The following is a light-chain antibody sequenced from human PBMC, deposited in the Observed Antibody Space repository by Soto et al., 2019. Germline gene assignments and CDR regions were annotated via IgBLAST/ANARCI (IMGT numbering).Light chain of an antibody. CDR1: QTICSW. V-gene: IGKV1-5*01. J-gene: IGKJ1*01. CDR3: QQYNSYSWT. CDR2: DAS. Sequence: DIQITQSPSTLSGSVGDRVTITCRASQTICSWLAWYAPKPGKAPKLLIYDASPLESGVLSRFSCSRAGTDCTRPISSLKPDDVATDYCQQYNSYSWTFGQGTKVDIK.